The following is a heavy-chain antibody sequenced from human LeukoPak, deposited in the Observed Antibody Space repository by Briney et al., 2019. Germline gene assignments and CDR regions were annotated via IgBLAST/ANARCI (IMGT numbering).Heavy chain of an antibody. D-gene: IGHD6-13*01. J-gene: IGHJ6*04. V-gene: IGHV4-39*07. Sequence: SETLSRTCTVSGRSIGSTIYYWDWIRQAPGKGLEWIGSIYYDGSTYYRSSLKNRVSISVDTSKNQFSLSLTSVTAADTAVYYCAKGYSSVWGKGTTVTVSS. CDR1: GRSIGSTIYY. CDR2: IYYDGST. CDR3: AKGYSSV.